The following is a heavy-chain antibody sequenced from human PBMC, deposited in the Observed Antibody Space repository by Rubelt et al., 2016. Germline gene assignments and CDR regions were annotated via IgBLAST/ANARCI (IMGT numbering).Heavy chain of an antibody. J-gene: IGHJ4*02. CDR2: ISSGSHYI. V-gene: IGHV3-21*01. CDR3: ARDQGDNDYYFDY. D-gene: IGHD3-3*01. CDR1: GFTFSSYT. Sequence: EVQVVESGGGLVEPGGSLRLSCAASGFTFSSYTMNWVRQAPGKGLEWVSSISSGSHYIYYADSMKGRVTISRDNAKNSLYLQSNSLRAEDTAVDYCARDQGDNDYYFDYWGQGTLVTVSS.